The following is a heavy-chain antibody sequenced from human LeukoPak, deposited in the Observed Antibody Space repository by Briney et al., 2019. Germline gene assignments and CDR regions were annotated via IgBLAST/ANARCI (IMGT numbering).Heavy chain of an antibody. CDR1: GFSFSTYG. Sequence: GGSLRLSCGASGFSFSTYGMHWVRQAPGKGLEWVALIWNAGTNTYYADSVKGRFTISRDNSKNTLYLQVNSLRAEDTAVYYCVGDTPPGGDYYFDYWGQGTLVIVSS. J-gene: IGHJ4*02. V-gene: IGHV3-33*01. CDR3: VGDTPPGGDYYFDY. CDR2: IWNAGTNT. D-gene: IGHD3-16*01.